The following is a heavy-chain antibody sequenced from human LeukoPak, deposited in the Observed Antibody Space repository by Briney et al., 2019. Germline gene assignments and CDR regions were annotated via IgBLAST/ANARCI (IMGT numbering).Heavy chain of an antibody. CDR1: GFTFSDYS. CDR2: ISGSGSYI. D-gene: IGHD4/OR15-4a*01. Sequence: GGSLRLSCAASGFTFSDYSMNWVRQTPRKGLEWVSCISGSGSYIYHADSVKGRFTISRDNAKNPLYLQMNSLRAEDTAVYYCARGIHHRVPKENFDYWGQGTLVTVSS. V-gene: IGHV3-21*01. J-gene: IGHJ4*02. CDR3: ARGIHHRVPKENFDY.